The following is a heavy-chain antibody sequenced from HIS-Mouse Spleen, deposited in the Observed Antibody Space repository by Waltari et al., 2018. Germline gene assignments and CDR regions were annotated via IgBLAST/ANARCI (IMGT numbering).Heavy chain of an antibody. CDR1: AFTFGSYS. CDR3: AKSRGGDCYDY. D-gene: IGHD2-21*01. CDR2: ISGSGGST. V-gene: IGHV3-23*01. Sequence: EVQLFESGGCLVQPGGSLSLSCAASAFTFGSYSVGWVRQAPGKGLRWVSAISGSGGSTYYADSVKGRFTISRDNSKNTLYLKMNSLRAEDTAVYYCAKSRGGDCYDYWGQGTLVTVSS. J-gene: IGHJ4*02.